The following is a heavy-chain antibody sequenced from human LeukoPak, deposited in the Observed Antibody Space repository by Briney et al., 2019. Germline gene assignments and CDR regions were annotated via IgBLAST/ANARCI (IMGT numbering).Heavy chain of an antibody. Sequence: PGGPLRLSCAASGFTFSSYAMSWVRQAPGKGLEWVSAISGSGGSTYYADSVKGRFTISRDNSKNTLYLQMNSLRAEDTAVYYCAKDKVGATLYFDYWGQGTLVTVSS. J-gene: IGHJ4*02. CDR2: ISGSGGST. V-gene: IGHV3-23*01. D-gene: IGHD1-26*01. CDR3: AKDKVGATLYFDY. CDR1: GFTFSSYA.